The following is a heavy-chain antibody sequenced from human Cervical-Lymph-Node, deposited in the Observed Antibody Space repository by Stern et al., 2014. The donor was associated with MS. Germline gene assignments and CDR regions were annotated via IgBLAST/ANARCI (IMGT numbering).Heavy chain of an antibody. Sequence: QLVQSGAEVKKPGSSVKVSCKASGGTFSSYAISWVRQAPGQGLEWMGGIIPIFGTANYAQKVQGRVTITADESTSTAYMELSSLRSEDTAVYYCASLNYDILTWGIFDYWGQGTLVTVSS. D-gene: IGHD3-9*01. J-gene: IGHJ4*02. V-gene: IGHV1-69*01. CDR3: ASLNYDILTWGIFDY. CDR2: IIPIFGTA. CDR1: GGTFSSYA.